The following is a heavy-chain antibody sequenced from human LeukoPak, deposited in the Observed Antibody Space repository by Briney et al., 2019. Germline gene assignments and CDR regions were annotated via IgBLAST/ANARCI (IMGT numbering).Heavy chain of an antibody. CDR1: GFTVSSNY. J-gene: IGHJ4*02. CDR3: ARAKPKNMVRGLIMRRESRYYFDY. V-gene: IGHV3-53*01. Sequence: GGSLRLSCAASGFTVSSNYMSWVRQAPGKGLEWVSVIYSGGSTYYADSVKGRFTISRDNSKSTLYTQMNSLRAEDTAVYYCARAKPKNMVRGLIMRRESRYYFDYWGQGTLVTVSS. D-gene: IGHD3-10*01. CDR2: IYSGGST.